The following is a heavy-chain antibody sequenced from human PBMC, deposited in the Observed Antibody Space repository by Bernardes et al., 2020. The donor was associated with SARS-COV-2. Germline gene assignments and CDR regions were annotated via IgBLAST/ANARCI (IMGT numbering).Heavy chain of an antibody. CDR2: MNPDSANT. J-gene: IGHJ5*02. V-gene: IGHV1-8*01. D-gene: IGHD6-19*01. CDR3: ARGPIGVAGTRVFDWFDP. Sequence: ASVKVSCKASGYTFTNYDINWVRQAAGQGLEWMGWMNPDSANTGYAQKFQGRITMTRNTSISTAYMELSSLRSEDTAVYYCARGPIGVAGTRVFDWFDPWGQ. CDR1: GYTFTNYD.